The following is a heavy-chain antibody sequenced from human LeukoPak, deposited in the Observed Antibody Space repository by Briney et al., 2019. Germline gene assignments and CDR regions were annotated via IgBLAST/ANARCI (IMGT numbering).Heavy chain of an antibody. V-gene: IGHV4-39*01. CDR1: GGSISSSSYY. CDR3: ARLAYSSGWYDY. J-gene: IGHJ4*02. Sequence: SETLSLTCTVSGGSISSSSYYWGWIRQPPGKGLEWIGSIYYSGSTYYNPSLKSRVTISVDTSKNQFSLKLSSVTAADTAVYYCARLAYSSGWYDYWGQGTLVTVSS. D-gene: IGHD6-19*01. CDR2: IYYSGST.